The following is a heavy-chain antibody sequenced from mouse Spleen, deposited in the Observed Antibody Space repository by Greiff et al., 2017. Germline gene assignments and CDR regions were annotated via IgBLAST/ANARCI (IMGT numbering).Heavy chain of an antibody. CDR2: IWGGGST. Sequence: VQLQQSGPGLVAPSQSLSITCTVSGFSLTSYGVDWVRQSPGKGLEWLGVIWGGGSTNYNSALKSRLSISKDNSKSQVFLKMNSLQTDDTAMYYCASGLRGGAMDYWGQGTSVTVSS. D-gene: IGHD1-1*01. V-gene: IGHV2-6*01. J-gene: IGHJ4*01. CDR3: ASGLRGGAMDY. CDR1: GFSLTSYG.